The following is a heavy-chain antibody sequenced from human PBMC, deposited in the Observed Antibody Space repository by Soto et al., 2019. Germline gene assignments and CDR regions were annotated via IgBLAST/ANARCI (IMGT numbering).Heavy chain of an antibody. CDR1: GFTFSSYD. CDR3: ADGGEWSFNFVY. J-gene: IGHJ4*02. D-gene: IGHD3-3*01. Sequence: PGGSLGFSCAASGFTFSSYDMSWVRQAPGKGLEWVSGIAGSGANTYYPDSVKGRFTISRDNSKNTLYLQMNNLRAEDTAVYYCADGGEWSFNFVYWGQGTLVTVSS. V-gene: IGHV3-23*01. CDR2: IAGSGANT.